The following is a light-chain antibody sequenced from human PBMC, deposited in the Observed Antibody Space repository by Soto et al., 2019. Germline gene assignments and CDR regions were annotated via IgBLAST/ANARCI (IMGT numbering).Light chain of an antibody. CDR3: QSYDSSLNAYV. CDR1: SSNIGAGYD. J-gene: IGLJ1*01. Sequence: QSALTQPPSVSGAPGQRVTMSCTGSSSNIGAGYDVHWYQQLPGTAPKLLIYGNSNRPSGVPDRFSGSKSGTSASLAITGLQAEEEADYYCQSYDSSLNAYVFGTGTKVTVL. V-gene: IGLV1-40*01. CDR2: GNS.